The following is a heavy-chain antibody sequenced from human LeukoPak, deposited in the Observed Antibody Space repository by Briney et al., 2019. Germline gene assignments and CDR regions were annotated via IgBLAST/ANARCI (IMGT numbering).Heavy chain of an antibody. D-gene: IGHD6-13*01. V-gene: IGHV1-2*06. Sequence: ASVKVSCKASGYTFTGYYMHWVRQAPGQGLEWMGRINPNSGGTNYAQKFQGRVTMPRDMSISTGYMELSRLRSDDTAVYYCAGSSWYLGPYGMDVWGQGTTVTVSS. J-gene: IGHJ6*02. CDR2: INPNSGGT. CDR1: GYTFTGYY. CDR3: AGSSWYLGPYGMDV.